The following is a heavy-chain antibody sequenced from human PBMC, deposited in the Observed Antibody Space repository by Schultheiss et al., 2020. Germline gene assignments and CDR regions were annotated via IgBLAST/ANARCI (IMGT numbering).Heavy chain of an antibody. D-gene: IGHD6-19*01. J-gene: IGHJ4*02. CDR2: FSGSGGST. CDR3: AKDIPGQWLAAFDY. V-gene: IGHV3-23*01. CDR1: GITFGDYA. Sequence: GGSLRLSCTASGITFGDYAMSWVRQAPGKGLEWVSAFSGSGGSTYYADSVKGRFTISRDNSKNMLYLQMNSLRAEDTAVYYCAKDIPGQWLAAFDYWGQGTLVTVSS.